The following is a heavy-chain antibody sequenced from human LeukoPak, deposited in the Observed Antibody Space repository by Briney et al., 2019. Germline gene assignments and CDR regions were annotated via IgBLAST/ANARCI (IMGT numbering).Heavy chain of an antibody. CDR2: INPNSGGT. CDR3: ARVTISYYYYMDV. V-gene: IGHV1-2*02. D-gene: IGHD4-11*01. CDR1: GYTFTGYY. Sequence: ASVKVSCKASGYTFTGYYMHWVRQAPGQGLEWMGWINPNSGGTNYAQKFQGRVTMTRDTSISTAYMELSRLRSDDTAVYYCARVTISYYYYMDVWGKGTTVTVSS. J-gene: IGHJ6*03.